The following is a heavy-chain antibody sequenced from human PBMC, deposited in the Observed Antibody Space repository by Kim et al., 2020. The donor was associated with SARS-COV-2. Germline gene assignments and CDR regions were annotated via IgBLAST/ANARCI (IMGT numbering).Heavy chain of an antibody. CDR2: DTA. V-gene: IGHV1-69*01. Sequence: DTANYAPKFQGRVTITADESTSTAYLELSSLRSEDTAVYYCARDLPWFDPWGQGTLVTVSS. CDR3: ARDLPWFDP. J-gene: IGHJ5*02.